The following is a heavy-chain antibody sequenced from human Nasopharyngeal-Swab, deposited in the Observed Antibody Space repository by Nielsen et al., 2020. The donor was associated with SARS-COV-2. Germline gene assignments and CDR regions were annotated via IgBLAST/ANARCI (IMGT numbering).Heavy chain of an antibody. CDR1: GGTFSSYA. CDR3: ARIAVHHNWFDP. D-gene: IGHD1-1*01. J-gene: IGHJ5*02. Sequence: SVKVSCKASGGTFSSYAISWVRQAPGQGLEWMGGIIPIFGTANYAQKFQGRVTITADESTSTAYMELSSLRSEDTAVYYCARIAVHHNWFDPWGQGSLVTVSS. CDR2: IIPIFGTA. V-gene: IGHV1-69*13.